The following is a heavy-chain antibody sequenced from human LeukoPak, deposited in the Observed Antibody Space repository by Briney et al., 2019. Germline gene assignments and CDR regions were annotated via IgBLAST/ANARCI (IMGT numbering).Heavy chain of an antibody. D-gene: IGHD5-12*01. J-gene: IGHJ5*02. Sequence: SETLPLTCTVSGGSISSGGYYWNWIRQYPGKGLEWIGYIYYSGSTYYNPSLKGRVTISVDTSKNQFSLKLSSVTAADTAVYYCARGEEYSGDDVSWFDPWGQGTLVTVSS. CDR3: ARGEEYSGDDVSWFDP. CDR1: GGSISSGGYY. V-gene: IGHV4-31*03. CDR2: IYYSGST.